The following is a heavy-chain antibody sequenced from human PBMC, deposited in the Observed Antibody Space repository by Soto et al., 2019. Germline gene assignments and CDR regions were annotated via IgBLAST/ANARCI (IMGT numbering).Heavy chain of an antibody. CDR2: IYYSGST. CDR3: ATHNWNLDP. J-gene: IGHJ1*01. D-gene: IGHD1-7*01. CDR1: GGSISSYY. Sequence: SETLSLTCTVSGGSISSYYWSWIRQPPGKGLEWIGYIYYSGSTNYNPSLKSRVNISLDMSKNQFSLNLSSVTAADTAVYYCATHNWNLDPWGQGTLVTVSS. V-gene: IGHV4-59*12.